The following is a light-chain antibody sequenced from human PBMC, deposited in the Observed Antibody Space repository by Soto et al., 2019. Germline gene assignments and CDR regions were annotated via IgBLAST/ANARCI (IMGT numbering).Light chain of an antibody. Sequence: EIVLTQSPGTLSLSPGERATLSCRASQSVSSSYLAWYQQKPGHAPRLLIYGASSRATGIPDRFSGSGSGTDFTLTISRLEPEDFAVYYSQQYGSSPLVTFGQGTRLEIK. J-gene: IGKJ5*01. V-gene: IGKV3-20*01. CDR3: QQYGSSPLVT. CDR1: QSVSSSY. CDR2: GAS.